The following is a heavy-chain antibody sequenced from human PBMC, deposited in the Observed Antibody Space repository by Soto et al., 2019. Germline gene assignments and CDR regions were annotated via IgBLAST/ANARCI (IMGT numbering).Heavy chain of an antibody. CDR1: GFTFNSYG. CDR3: AKKVSGTEPFQH. CDR2: ISGGGDIT. Sequence: GGSLRLSCAASGFTFNSYGLSWVRQAPGKGLEWVSGISGGGDITDYADSVKGRFTISRDNSKNTLFLQMNSLRADDTAVYYCAKKVSGTEPFQHWGQGTMVTAPQ. D-gene: IGHD1-1*01. J-gene: IGHJ1*01. V-gene: IGHV3-23*01.